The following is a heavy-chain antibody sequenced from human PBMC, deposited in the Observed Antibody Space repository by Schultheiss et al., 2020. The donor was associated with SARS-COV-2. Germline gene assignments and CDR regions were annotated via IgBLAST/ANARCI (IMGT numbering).Heavy chain of an antibody. Sequence: SETLSLTCAVYGGSFSGYYWSWIRQPPGKGLEWIGEINHSGSTNYNPSLKSRVTISVDTSKNQFSLKLSSVTAADTAVYYCARRGCSGGSCYLPTHYYYYGMDVWGQGTTVTVSS. CDR1: GGSFSGYY. CDR3: ARRGCSGGSCYLPTHYYYYGMDV. V-gene: IGHV4-34*01. J-gene: IGHJ6*02. D-gene: IGHD2-15*01. CDR2: INHSGST.